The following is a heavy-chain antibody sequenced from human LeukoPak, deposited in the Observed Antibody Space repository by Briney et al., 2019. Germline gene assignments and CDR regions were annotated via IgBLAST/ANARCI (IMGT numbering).Heavy chain of an antibody. J-gene: IGHJ6*03. CDR2: IHYSGST. CDR1: GGSISSSSYY. CDR3: ASVAARPMTYYYMDV. V-gene: IGHV4-39*07. Sequence: SETLSLTCTVSGGSISSSSYYWAWIRQPPGKGLEWIGSIHYSGSTYYNPSLQSRVTISIDTSKNQFSLKLSSVTAADTAVYYCASVAARPMTYYYMDVWGKGTTVTVSS. D-gene: IGHD6-6*01.